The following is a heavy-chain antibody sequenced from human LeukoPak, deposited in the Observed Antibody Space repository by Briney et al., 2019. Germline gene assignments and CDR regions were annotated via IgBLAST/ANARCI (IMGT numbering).Heavy chain of an antibody. CDR2: ISSSSSYI. Sequence: GGSLRLSCAASGFTFSSYSMNWVRQAPGKGLEWVSSISSSSSYIYYADSVKGRLTISRDNAKNSLYLQMNSLRAEDTAVYYCARERLLSANWFDPWGQGTLVTVSS. D-gene: IGHD2-21*01. CDR1: GFTFSSYS. J-gene: IGHJ5*02. V-gene: IGHV3-21*01. CDR3: ARERLLSANWFDP.